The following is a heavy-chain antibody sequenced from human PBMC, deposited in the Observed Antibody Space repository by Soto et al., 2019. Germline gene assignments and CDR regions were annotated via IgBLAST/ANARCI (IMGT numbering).Heavy chain of an antibody. J-gene: IGHJ4*02. CDR2: ISGSGVST. D-gene: IGHD6-13*01. CDR1: GFTFSSYA. Sequence: EVQLLGSGGGLVQPGGSLRLSCAASGFTFSSYAMSWVRQAPGKGLEWVSAISGSGVSTYYADSVKGRSTISRDNAKNTLYLQMTSLRAEDTAVYYCAKEHHYSSSWSEFDYWGQGTLVTVSS. CDR3: AKEHHYSSSWSEFDY. V-gene: IGHV3-23*01.